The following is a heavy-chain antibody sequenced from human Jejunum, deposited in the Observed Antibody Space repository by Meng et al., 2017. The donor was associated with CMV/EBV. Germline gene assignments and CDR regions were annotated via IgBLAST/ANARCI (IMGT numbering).Heavy chain of an antibody. CDR3: ARGGDSRGGAWFDP. J-gene: IGHJ5*02. V-gene: IGHV4-30-4*08. CDR1: GGAINEGSYS. CDR2: IYYSGEP. D-gene: IGHD2-21*02. Sequence: WTVAGGAINEGSYSWTWVRQPPGKGLEWVSYIYYSGEPYYNPSLRSRILMSLDSSKNQFSLKLTSVTAADTAIYYCARGGDSRGGAWFDPWGQGTLVT.